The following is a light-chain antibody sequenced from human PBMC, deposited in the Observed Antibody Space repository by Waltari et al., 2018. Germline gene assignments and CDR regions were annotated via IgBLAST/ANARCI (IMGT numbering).Light chain of an antibody. J-gene: IGKJ3*01. CDR2: AAS. CDR3: QQYGSPPLFT. Sequence: EIVLTQSPGTLSLSPGERATLSCRASQSVSSSYLAWFQQKPGQAPRLLIYAASSRATGIPDRFSGSGSGTDFTLTISRLEPEDFAVYYCQQYGSPPLFTFGPGTKVDIK. V-gene: IGKV3-20*01. CDR1: QSVSSSY.